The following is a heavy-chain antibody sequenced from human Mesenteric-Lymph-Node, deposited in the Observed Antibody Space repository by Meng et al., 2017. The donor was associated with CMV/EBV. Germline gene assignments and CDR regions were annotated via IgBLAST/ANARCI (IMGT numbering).Heavy chain of an antibody. CDR2: INSDGSST. CDR3: ARRPSVGPYGMDV. V-gene: IGHV3-74*01. Sequence: GGSLRLSCAASGFSFSTSWMHWVRQAPGKGLVWVSRINSDGSSTSYADSVKGRFTISRDNAKNSLYLQMNSLRAEDTAVYYCARRPSVGPYGMDVWGQGTTVTVSS. J-gene: IGHJ6*02. D-gene: IGHD6-6*01. CDR1: GFSFSTSW.